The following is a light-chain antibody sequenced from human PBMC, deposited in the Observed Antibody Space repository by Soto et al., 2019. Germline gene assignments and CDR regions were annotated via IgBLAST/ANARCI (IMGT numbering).Light chain of an antibody. Sequence: QSVLTQPPSLSAAPGQTVTISCSGSSSNIGSNYVSWYQHLPGTAPKLLIYANNKRPSGIPDRFSGSKSGTSATLGITGLQTGDEADYYCGTCDSSLSGFYVFGTGTKVTVL. V-gene: IGLV1-51*02. CDR1: SSNIGSNY. J-gene: IGLJ1*01. CDR2: ANN. CDR3: GTCDSSLSGFYV.